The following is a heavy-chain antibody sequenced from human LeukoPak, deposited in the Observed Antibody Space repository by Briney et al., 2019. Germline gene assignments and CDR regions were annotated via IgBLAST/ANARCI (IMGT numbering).Heavy chain of an antibody. Sequence: ASETLSLTCTVSGASISSGDYYWSWLRQPPGKGLEWIGYIYNSGSTFYNPSLKSRLTISVDTSKKQFSLKLSSVAAADTAVYYCARAKGPGAHYNWFDHWGQGTLVTVSS. CDR2: IYNSGST. D-gene: IGHD2-2*01. V-gene: IGHV4-30-4*01. CDR1: GASISSGDYY. CDR3: ARAKGPGAHYNWFDH. J-gene: IGHJ5*02.